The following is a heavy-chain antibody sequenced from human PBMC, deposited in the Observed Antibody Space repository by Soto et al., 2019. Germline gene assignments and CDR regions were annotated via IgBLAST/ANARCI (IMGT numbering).Heavy chain of an antibody. J-gene: IGHJ4*02. Sequence: SETLSLTCTVSGGSISSYYWSWIRQPPGKGLEWIGYIYYSGSTNYNPSLKSRVTISVDTSKNQFSLKLSSVTAADTAVYYCARGGSGSYYTSFDYWGQGTLVTVSS. D-gene: IGHD3-10*01. CDR3: ARGGSGSYYTSFDY. CDR2: IYYSGST. CDR1: GGSISSYY. V-gene: IGHV4-59*01.